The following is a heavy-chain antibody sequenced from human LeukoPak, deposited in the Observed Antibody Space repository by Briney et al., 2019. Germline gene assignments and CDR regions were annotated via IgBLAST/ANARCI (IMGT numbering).Heavy chain of an antibody. CDR2: INPNSGGT. D-gene: IGHD3-10*01. V-gene: IGHV1-2*02. J-gene: IGHJ5*02. CDR1: GYTFTGYY. Sequence: ASVKVSCKASGYTFTGYYIHWVRQAPGQGLEWMGWINPNSGGTNYAQKFQGRVTMTRDTSTSTVYMELSSLRSEDTAVYYCARDFTLVRGVTLTQNWFDPWGQGTLVTVSS. CDR3: ARDFTLVRGVTLTQNWFDP.